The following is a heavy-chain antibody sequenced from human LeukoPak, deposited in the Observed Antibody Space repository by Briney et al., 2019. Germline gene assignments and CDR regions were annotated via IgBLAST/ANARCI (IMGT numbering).Heavy chain of an antibody. D-gene: IGHD3-9*01. CDR1: GFTFSSYA. J-gene: IGHJ5*02. V-gene: IGHV3-30*04. CDR2: ISYDGSNK. CDR3: ARGGVLTGYNNNWFDP. Sequence: PGRSLRLSCAASGFTFSSYAMHWVRQAPGKGLEWVAVISYDGSNKYYADSVKGRFTISRDNSKNTLYLQMNSLRAEDTAVYYCARGGVLTGYNNNWFDPWGQGTLVTVSS.